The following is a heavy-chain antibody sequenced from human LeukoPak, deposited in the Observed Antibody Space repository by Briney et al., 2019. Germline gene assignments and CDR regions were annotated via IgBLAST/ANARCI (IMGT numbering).Heavy chain of an antibody. CDR3: ARLPITIFGVVIPNFDY. CDR2: ISAYNGNT. D-gene: IGHD3-3*01. J-gene: IGHJ4*02. V-gene: IGHV1-18*01. CDR1: GYTFTSYG. Sequence: ASVKVSCKASGYTFTSYGISWVRQAPGQGLEWMGWISAYNGNTNYAQKLQGRVTMTTDTSTSTAYMELRSLRSDDTAVYYCARLPITIFGVVIPNFDYWGQGTLVTVFS.